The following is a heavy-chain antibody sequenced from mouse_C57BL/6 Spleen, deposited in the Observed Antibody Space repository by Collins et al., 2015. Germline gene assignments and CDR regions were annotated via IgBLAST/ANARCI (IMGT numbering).Heavy chain of an antibody. CDR3: ARHDWDYAMDY. Sequence: EVQLQQSGPELVKPGASVKISCKASGYTFTDYYMNWVKQSHGKSLEWIGDINPNNGGTNYNQKFKGKATLTVDKSSSTAYMELRSLTSEDSAVYYCARHDWDYAMDYWGQGTSVTVSS. CDR2: INPNNGGT. J-gene: IGHJ4*01. CDR1: GYTFTDYY. D-gene: IGHD4-1*01. V-gene: IGHV1-26*01.